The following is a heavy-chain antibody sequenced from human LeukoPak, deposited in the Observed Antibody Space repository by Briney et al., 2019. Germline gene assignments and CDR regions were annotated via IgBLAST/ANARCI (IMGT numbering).Heavy chain of an antibody. D-gene: IGHD3-10*01. Sequence: GRSLRLSCAASGFTFSSYGMHWVRQAPGKGLEWVAVISYDGSNKYYADSVKGRFTISRHNSKNTLYLQMNSLRAEDTAVYYCAKDRGYWGQGTLVTVSS. V-gene: IGHV3-30*18. CDR1: GFTFSSYG. CDR3: AKDRGY. CDR2: ISYDGSNK. J-gene: IGHJ4*02.